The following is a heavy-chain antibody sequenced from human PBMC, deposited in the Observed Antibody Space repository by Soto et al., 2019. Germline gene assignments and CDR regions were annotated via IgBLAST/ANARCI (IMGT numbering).Heavy chain of an antibody. CDR2: IKQDGSEK. CDR1: GFTFSSYW. J-gene: IGHJ6*02. V-gene: IGHV3-7*03. D-gene: IGHD6-13*01. CDR3: ARDASSSSWPPGWYYYYGMDV. Sequence: PGGSLRLSCAASGFTFSSYWMSWVRQAPGKGLEWVANIKQDGSEKYYVDSVKGRFTISRDNAKNSLYLQMNSLRAEDTAVYYCARDASSSSWPPGWYYYYGMDVWGQGTTVTVSS.